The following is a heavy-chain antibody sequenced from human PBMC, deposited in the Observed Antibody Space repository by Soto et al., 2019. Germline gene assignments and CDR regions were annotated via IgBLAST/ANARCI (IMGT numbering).Heavy chain of an antibody. CDR2: ISYDGSNK. CDR1: GFTFSSYG. V-gene: IGHV3-30*18. Sequence: PGGSLRLSCAASGFTFSSYGMHWVRQAPGKGLEWVAVISYDGSNKYYADSVKGRFTISRDNSKNTLYLQMNSLRAEDTAVYYCAKDKESVEIATIFDYWGQGT. J-gene: IGHJ4*02. D-gene: IGHD2-15*01. CDR3: AKDKESVEIATIFDY.